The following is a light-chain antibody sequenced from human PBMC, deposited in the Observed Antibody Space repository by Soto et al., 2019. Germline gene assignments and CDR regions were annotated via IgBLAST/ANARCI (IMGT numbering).Light chain of an antibody. V-gene: IGKV1-39*01. CDR3: QQYSFYPRT. J-gene: IGKJ1*01. CDR2: ATS. Sequence: DLQRTQILFTLAASIPATVTTTCQAGQTIDNYLNWYQQKPGKAPNLLIYATSSLQSGDPSRFSGSGSGTDFTLTIIFLQSEDFVPYYYQQYSFYPRTFVQGT. CDR1: QTIDNY.